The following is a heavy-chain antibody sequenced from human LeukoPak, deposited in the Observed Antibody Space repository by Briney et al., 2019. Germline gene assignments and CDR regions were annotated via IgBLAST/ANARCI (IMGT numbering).Heavy chain of an antibody. D-gene: IGHD2-15*01. CDR2: ISYDGSNK. CDR1: GFTFSSYA. J-gene: IGHJ4*02. Sequence: GGSLRLSCAASGFTFSSYAMHWVRQAPGKGLEWVAVISYDGSNKYYVDSVKGRFTISRDNAKNSLYLQMNSLRAEDTAVYYCATEWEDDCSGGSCYSNYWGQGTMVTVSS. V-gene: IGHV3-30-3*01. CDR3: ATEWEDDCSGGSCYSNY.